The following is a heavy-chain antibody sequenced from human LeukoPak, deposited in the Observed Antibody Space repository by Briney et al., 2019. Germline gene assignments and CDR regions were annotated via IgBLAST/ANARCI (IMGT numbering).Heavy chain of an antibody. CDR3: TRDRYSQGPPYYFDS. CDR1: GGPISRHY. J-gene: IGHJ4*02. Sequence: SETLSLTCTVSGGPISRHYWSWIRQPAGKGLEWIGRIYSSGSTFYNTSLKSRVTMSVDTSKNQFSLKLGSVTAADTAVYYCTRDRYSQGPPYYFDSWGQGTLVTVSS. V-gene: IGHV4-4*07. D-gene: IGHD5-18*01. CDR2: IYSSGST.